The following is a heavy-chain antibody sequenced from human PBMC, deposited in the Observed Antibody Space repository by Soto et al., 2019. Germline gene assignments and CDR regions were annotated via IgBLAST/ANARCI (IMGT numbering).Heavy chain of an antibody. CDR1: GYTFTSYA. CDR2: INAGNGNT. D-gene: IGHD1-26*01. CDR3: ARGGSLYWYFDL. Sequence: ASVKVSCKASGYTFTSYAMHWVRQAPGQRLEWMGWINAGNGNTKYSQKFQGRVTITRDTSASTAYMELSSLRSEDTAVYYCARGGSLYWYFDLWAGGTLVTVGS. V-gene: IGHV1-3*01. J-gene: IGHJ2*01.